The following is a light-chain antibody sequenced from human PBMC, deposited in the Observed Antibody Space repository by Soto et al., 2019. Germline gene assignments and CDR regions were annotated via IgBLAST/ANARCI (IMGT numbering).Light chain of an antibody. CDR1: QSLLHSNGYNY. CDR3: TEGLQTPLT. CDR2: LGS. Sequence: IVMTQSPLSLPVTPGEPASIPCRSSQSLLHSNGYNYLDWYLQKPGQSPQLLIYLGSNRASGVPDRFSGSGSGTDFTLKISRVEAEDVGVYYCTEGLQTPLTFGGGTKVEIK. J-gene: IGKJ4*01. V-gene: IGKV2-28*01.